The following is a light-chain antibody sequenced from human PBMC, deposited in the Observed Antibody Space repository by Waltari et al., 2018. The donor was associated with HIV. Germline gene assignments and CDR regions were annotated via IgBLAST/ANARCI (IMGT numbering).Light chain of an antibody. CDR2: GDS. Sequence: QSVLTQPPSVSGAPGQRVTISCTGSSSNIGAGYDEHWYQQLPGTAPKLLIYGDSNRPSGVPDRFSGSKSGTSASLAITGLQAEDEADYYCQSYDISLSGVVFGGGTKLTVL. J-gene: IGLJ2*01. V-gene: IGLV1-40*01. CDR3: QSYDISLSGVV. CDR1: SSNIGAGYD.